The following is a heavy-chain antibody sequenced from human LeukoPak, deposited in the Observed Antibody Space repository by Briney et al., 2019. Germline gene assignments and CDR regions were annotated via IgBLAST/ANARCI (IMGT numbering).Heavy chain of an antibody. D-gene: IGHD6-19*01. CDR1: GFTFSSYW. V-gene: IGHV3-7*01. J-gene: IGHJ3*02. CDR2: IKQDGSEK. Sequence: QPGGSLRLSCAASGFTFSSYWMSWVRQAPGKGLEWVANIKQDGSEKYYVDSVKGRFTISRDNAKNSLYLQMNSLRAEDTAVYYCARDPSAGIAVAGQSDAFDIWGQGTMVTVSS. CDR3: ARDPSAGIAVAGQSDAFDI.